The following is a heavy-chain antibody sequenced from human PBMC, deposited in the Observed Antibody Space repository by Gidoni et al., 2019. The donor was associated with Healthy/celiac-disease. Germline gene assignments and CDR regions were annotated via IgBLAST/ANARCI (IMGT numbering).Heavy chain of an antibody. D-gene: IGHD1-26*01. Sequence: QVQLQQWGAGLLKPSETLSLTCAVYGGSFSGYYWSWIRQPPGKGLEWIGEINHSGRTNYNPSLKSRGTISVDTSKNQFSLKLSSVTAADTAVYYCARLIVGVPLRGYFDLWGRGTLVTVSS. CDR2: INHSGRT. CDR3: ARLIVGVPLRGYFDL. V-gene: IGHV4-34*01. J-gene: IGHJ2*01. CDR1: GGSFSGYY.